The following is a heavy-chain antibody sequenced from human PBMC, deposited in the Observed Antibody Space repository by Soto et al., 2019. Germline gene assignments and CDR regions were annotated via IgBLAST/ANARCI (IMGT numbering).Heavy chain of an antibody. CDR3: TTAENYYDRSGYHYVDY. J-gene: IGHJ4*02. V-gene: IGHV3-15*07. Sequence: GGSLRLSCAASGFTFSKAWMNWVRQAPGKGLERVGRIKSKTDGGTTDYAAPVKGRFTISRDDSKNTQYLQMNSLKTEDTAVYYCTTAENYYDRSGYHYVDYWGQGTLVTVSS. CDR2: IKSKTDGGTT. D-gene: IGHD3-22*01. CDR1: GFTFSKAW.